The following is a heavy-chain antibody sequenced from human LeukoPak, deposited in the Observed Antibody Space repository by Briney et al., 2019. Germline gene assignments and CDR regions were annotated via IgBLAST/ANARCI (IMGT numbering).Heavy chain of an antibody. CDR1: GFTFSSYA. J-gene: IGHJ4*02. CDR2: ISYDGSNK. D-gene: IGHD1-26*01. V-gene: IGHV3-30-3*01. Sequence: GGSLRLSCAASGFTFSSYAMHWVRQAPGKGLEWVAVISYDGSNKYYADSVKGRFTISRDNSKNTLYLQMNSLRAEDTAVYYCARESSRWAYFDYWGQGTLVTVSS. CDR3: ARESSRWAYFDY.